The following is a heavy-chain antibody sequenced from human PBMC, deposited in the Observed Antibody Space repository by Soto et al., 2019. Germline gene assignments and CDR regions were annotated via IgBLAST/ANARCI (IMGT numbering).Heavy chain of an antibody. J-gene: IGHJ4*02. CDR1: GFTFSSYS. CDR3: AREEATAFDY. D-gene: IGHD1-26*01. Sequence: PGGSLRLSCAASGFTFSSYSMNWVRQAPGKGLEWVSSISSSSSYIYYADSVEGRFTISRDNAKNSLYLQMNSLRAEDTAVYYCAREEATAFDYWGQGTLVTVSS. V-gene: IGHV3-21*01. CDR2: ISSSSSYI.